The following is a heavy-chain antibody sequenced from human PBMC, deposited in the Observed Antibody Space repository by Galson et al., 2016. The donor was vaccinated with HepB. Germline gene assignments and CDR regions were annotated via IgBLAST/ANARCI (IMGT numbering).Heavy chain of an antibody. J-gene: IGHJ6*02. Sequence: SLRLSCAASGFTFSDYYMSWIRQAPGKGLEWVSYISSSGSTIYYADSVKGRFTISRDDAKSSLYLQMNSLRAEDSAVYYCASLPWFGELLHRSYYYLMDVWGQRTTVTVSS. D-gene: IGHD3-10*01. CDR1: GFTFSDYY. CDR3: ASLPWFGELLHRSYYYLMDV. V-gene: IGHV3-11*01. CDR2: ISSSGSTI.